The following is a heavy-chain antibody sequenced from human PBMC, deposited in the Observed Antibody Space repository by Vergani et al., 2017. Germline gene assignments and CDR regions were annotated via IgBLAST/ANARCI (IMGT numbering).Heavy chain of an antibody. CDR3: AKARGSSSSKVDY. CDR1: GFTFDDYA. V-gene: IGHV3-9*01. CDR2: ISWNSGSI. Sequence: EVQLVESGGGLVQPGRSLRLSCAASGFTFDDYAMHWVRQAPGKGLEWVSSISWNSGSIGYADSVKGRFTISRDNAKNSLYLQMNSLRGEDTALYYCAKARGSSSSKVDYWGQGTLVTVSS. J-gene: IGHJ4*02. D-gene: IGHD6-6*01.